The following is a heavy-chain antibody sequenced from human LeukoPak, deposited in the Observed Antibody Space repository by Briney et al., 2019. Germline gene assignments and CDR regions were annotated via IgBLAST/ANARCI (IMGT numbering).Heavy chain of an antibody. CDR1: GYTFTGYY. D-gene: IGHD5-24*01. CDR3: ARVRDGYNDAYDI. J-gene: IGHJ3*02. Sequence: ASVKVSCKASGYTFTGYYMHWVRQAPGQGLEWMGWINPNSGGTNYAQKFQGRVTMPRDTSTSTVYMELSSLKSEDTAVYYCARVRDGYNDAYDIWGQGTMVTVSS. V-gene: IGHV1-2*02. CDR2: INPNSGGT.